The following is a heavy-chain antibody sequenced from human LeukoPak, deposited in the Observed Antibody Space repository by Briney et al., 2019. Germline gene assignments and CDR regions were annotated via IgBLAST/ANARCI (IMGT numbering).Heavy chain of an antibody. J-gene: IGHJ4*02. CDR2: LRASGGIT. D-gene: IGHD5-12*01. CDR3: AKDRADVVPTMVLDY. CDR1: GFTFSNYA. V-gene: IGHV3-23*01. Sequence: GGSLRLSCAASGFTFSNYAMNWVRQTPGKGLEWVSSLRASGGITYYADSVKGRFTISRDNSKNTLFLQLNSPRAEDTAVYYCAKDRADVVPTMVLDYWGQGTLVTVSS.